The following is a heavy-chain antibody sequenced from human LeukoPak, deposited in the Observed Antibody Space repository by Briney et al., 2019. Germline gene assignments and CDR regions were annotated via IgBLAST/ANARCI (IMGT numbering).Heavy chain of an antibody. D-gene: IGHD4-17*01. CDR1: GGPISTYQ. CDR2: IYYTGST. V-gene: IGHV4-59*08. Sequence: SETLSLTCTVSGGPISTYQWSWIREPAGKGLEWIGYIYYTGSTNYNPSLRSRVTISLDTSKNQFSLRVNSVTAADTAVYYCARRTTVTPNWFDPWGQGTLVTVSS. CDR3: ARRTTVTPNWFDP. J-gene: IGHJ5*02.